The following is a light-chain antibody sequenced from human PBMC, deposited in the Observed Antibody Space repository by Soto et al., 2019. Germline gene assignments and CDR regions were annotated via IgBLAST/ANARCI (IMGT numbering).Light chain of an antibody. J-gene: IGKJ1*01. CDR3: QQYNFWPLT. CDR2: SAS. CDR1: QNISNY. V-gene: IGKV3-15*01. Sequence: IVLIQSPSTLSVSPGERATLSCRASQNISNYLAWYQQKPGQAPRLLIDSASTRATGIPARFSGSGSGTEFTLTISSLQSEDFALYYYQQYNFWPLTFGQGTKVDI.